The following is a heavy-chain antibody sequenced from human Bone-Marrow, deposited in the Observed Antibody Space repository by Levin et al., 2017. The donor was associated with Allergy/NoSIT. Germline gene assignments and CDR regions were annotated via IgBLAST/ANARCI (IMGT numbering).Heavy chain of an antibody. J-gene: IGHJ5*02. Sequence: GGSLRLSCAASGFTFNSYPMHWVRQAPGKGLEWVALVSFDGSNQYYADSVKGRFTISRDNAKNMVYLQMNSLRPEDSAVYYCARAGVDPWGQGTLVTVSS. CDR3: ARAGVDP. CDR1: GFTFNSYP. V-gene: IGHV3-30-3*01. CDR2: VSFDGSNQ. D-gene: IGHD1-1*01.